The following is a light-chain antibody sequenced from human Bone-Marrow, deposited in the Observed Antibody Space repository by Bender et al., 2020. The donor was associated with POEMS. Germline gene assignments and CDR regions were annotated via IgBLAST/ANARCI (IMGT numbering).Light chain of an antibody. Sequence: QSALTQSPSVSGSPGQSVTISCTGTSSDVGAYNFVSWYQQHPGKAPKLMIYDVSKRPSGVPDRFSGSKSGNTASLTISGLQAEDEAEYYCCSYAGNNIVVFGGRTKLTVL. J-gene: IGLJ2*01. CDR3: CSYAGNNIVV. CDR2: DVS. V-gene: IGLV2-11*01. CDR1: SSDVGAYNF.